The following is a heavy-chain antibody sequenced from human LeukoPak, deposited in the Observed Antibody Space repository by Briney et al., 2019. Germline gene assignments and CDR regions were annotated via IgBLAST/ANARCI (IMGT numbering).Heavy chain of an antibody. CDR2: INAGNGNT. CDR3: ARDKFRYDHYFDY. Sequence: GASVKVSCKASGYTFTSYAMHWVRQAPGQRREWMGWINAGNGNTKYSQKFQGRVTITRDTSASTAYMELSSLRSEDTAVYYCARDKFRYDHYFDYWGQGTLVTVSS. J-gene: IGHJ4*02. CDR1: GYTFTSYA. D-gene: IGHD5-12*01. V-gene: IGHV1-3*01.